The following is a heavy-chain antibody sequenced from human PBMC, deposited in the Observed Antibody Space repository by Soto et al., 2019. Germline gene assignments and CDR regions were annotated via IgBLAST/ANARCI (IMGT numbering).Heavy chain of an antibody. D-gene: IGHD2-2*01. V-gene: IGHV3-23*01. Sequence: EVQLLESGGGLVQPGGSLRLSCAASGFALSTYTMIWVRQAPGKGLEWVSGIRTTYDTYYAESVKGRFTISRDDSTNTLFLQMNSLRAEDTAVYYGANLARYQPFEYWGQGTVVTVSS. J-gene: IGHJ4*02. CDR2: IRTTYDT. CDR1: GFALSTYT. CDR3: ANLARYQPFEY.